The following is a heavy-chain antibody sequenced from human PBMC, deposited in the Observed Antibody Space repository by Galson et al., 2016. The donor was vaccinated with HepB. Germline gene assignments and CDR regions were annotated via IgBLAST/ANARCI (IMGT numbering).Heavy chain of an antibody. D-gene: IGHD3-9*01. CDR1: GFTFSNYA. CDR3: ATAGKKDTLTGYHRFGSAFDI. Sequence: SLRLSCATSGFTFSNYAMHWVRQAPGKGLEWVAMMSHDGSLIYSADSVKGRFTISRDNSRNTLYLQMNRLGAEDTAVYYCATAGKKDTLTGYHRFGSAFDIWGRGTMVTVSS. J-gene: IGHJ3*02. V-gene: IGHV3-30*03. CDR2: MSHDGSLI.